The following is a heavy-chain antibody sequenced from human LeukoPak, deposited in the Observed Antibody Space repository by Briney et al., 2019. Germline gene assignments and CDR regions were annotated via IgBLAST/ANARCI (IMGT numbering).Heavy chain of an antibody. Sequence: GGSLRLSCVASGFTFSDYYMSWIRQAPGKGLEWGSYISSSGSTTYYTDSVEGRFTISRDNAKNSMYLQMNSLRAEDTAVYYCARGRCSSTSCYGHNWFDPWGQGTLVTVSS. CDR1: GFTFSDYY. V-gene: IGHV3-11*01. CDR3: ARGRCSSTSCYGHNWFDP. CDR2: ISSSGSTT. J-gene: IGHJ5*02. D-gene: IGHD2-2*01.